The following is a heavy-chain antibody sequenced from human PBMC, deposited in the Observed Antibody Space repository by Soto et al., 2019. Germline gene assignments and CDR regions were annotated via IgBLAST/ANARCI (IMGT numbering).Heavy chain of an antibody. D-gene: IGHD2-21*02. CDR1: GYTFTSYG. J-gene: IGHJ6*02. V-gene: IGHV1-18*01. CDR2: ISAYNGNT. Sequence: QVPLVQSGAEVKKPGASVKVSCKASGYTFTSYGISWVRQAPGQGLEWMGWISAYNGNTNYAQKLQGRVTMTTDTSTSTAYMELRSLRSDDTAVYYCARTSYCGGDCYLYYYYGMDVWGQGTTVTVSS. CDR3: ARTSYCGGDCYLYYYYGMDV.